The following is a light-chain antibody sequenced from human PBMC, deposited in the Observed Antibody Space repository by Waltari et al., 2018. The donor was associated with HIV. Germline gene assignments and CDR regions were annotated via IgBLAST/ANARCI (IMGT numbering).Light chain of an antibody. J-gene: IGKJ1*01. Sequence: DIVMTQSPDSLTVSLSERATINCKSSQSVFYNSNNRNYLGWYKQKPGQPPKLLIYWASTRESGVPDRFSGSGSGTDFTLTISSLQAEDVAVYYCQQYYTTPWTFGPGTKVEVK. CDR2: WAS. V-gene: IGKV4-1*01. CDR1: QSVFYNSNNRNY. CDR3: QQYYTTPWT.